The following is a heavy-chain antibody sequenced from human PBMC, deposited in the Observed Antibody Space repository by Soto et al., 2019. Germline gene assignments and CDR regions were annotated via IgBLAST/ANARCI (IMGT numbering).Heavy chain of an antibody. D-gene: IGHD4-17*01. CDR3: ASSPYGDSTGSFDL. CDR1: GFTFSSYA. J-gene: IGHJ2*01. V-gene: IGHV3-30-3*01. CDR2: ISYDGSNK. Sequence: QVQLVESGGGVVQPGRSLRLSCAASGFTFSSYAMHWVRQAPGKGLEWVAVISYDGSNKYYADSVKGRFTISRDNSKNTLYLQMNSLRAEDTAVYYCASSPYGDSTGSFDLWGRGTLVTVSS.